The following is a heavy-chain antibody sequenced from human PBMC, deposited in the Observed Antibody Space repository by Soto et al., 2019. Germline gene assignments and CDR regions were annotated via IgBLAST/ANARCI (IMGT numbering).Heavy chain of an antibody. D-gene: IGHD3-22*01. CDR3: PRDTGPYYYDGSGYSIGWFNP. CDR1: GGSISSGGYY. CDR2: TYYSGST. J-gene: IGHJ5*02. Sequence: PSETLSLTCTVSGGSISSGGYYWSWIRQHPGKGLGWIGYTYYSGSTYYNPSLKSRVTISVDTSKNQFSLKLSSVTSADTAVYYCPRDTGPYYYDGSGYSIGWFNPMGQLTLVTVCS. V-gene: IGHV4-31*03.